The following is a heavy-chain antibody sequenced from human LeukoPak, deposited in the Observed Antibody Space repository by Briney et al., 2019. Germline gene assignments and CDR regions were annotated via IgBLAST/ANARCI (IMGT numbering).Heavy chain of an antibody. CDR3: AKVRYSSGWYTSKDDY. D-gene: IGHD6-19*01. Sequence: GGSLRLSCAASGFTFNTYSMNWVRQAPGKGLEWVSAISGSGGSTYYADSVKGRFTISRDNSKNTLYLQMNSLRAEDTAVYYCAKVRYSSGWYTSKDDYWGQGTLVTVSS. CDR2: ISGSGGST. V-gene: IGHV3-23*01. CDR1: GFTFNTYS. J-gene: IGHJ4*02.